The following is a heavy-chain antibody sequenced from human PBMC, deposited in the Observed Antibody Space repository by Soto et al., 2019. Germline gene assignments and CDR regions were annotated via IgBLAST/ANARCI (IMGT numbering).Heavy chain of an antibody. CDR2: IYPGDSDT. CDR1: GYSFTTYW. CDR3: ARSGYSTGIGWFGP. D-gene: IGHD6-19*01. Sequence: GESLKISCNASGYSFTTYWIGWVRQMPGKGLEWMGIIYPGDSDTRYSPSFQGQVTISADKSISTAYLQWSSLKASDSAMYYCARSGYSTGIGWFGPWGQGTLVTVSS. J-gene: IGHJ5*02. V-gene: IGHV5-51*01.